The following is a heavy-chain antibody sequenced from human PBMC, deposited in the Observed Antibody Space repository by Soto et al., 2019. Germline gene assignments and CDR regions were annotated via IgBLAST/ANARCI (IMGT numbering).Heavy chain of an antibody. CDR1: GFSFSTYA. D-gene: IGHD2-15*01. Sequence: EVQLLESGGGLVQPGGSLRLACATSGFSFSTYAMTWVRQAPGKGLEWVSTFNGNGGGTYYADSVKGRFTISRDNSKNTLFLSMDRLRAEGTGAYYCAKDNSLHWFDPWGQGTLVTVSS. V-gene: IGHV3-23*01. CDR2: FNGNGGGT. J-gene: IGHJ5*02. CDR3: AKDNSLHWFDP.